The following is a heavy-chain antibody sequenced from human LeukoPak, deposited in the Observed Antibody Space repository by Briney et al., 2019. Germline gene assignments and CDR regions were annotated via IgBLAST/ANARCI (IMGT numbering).Heavy chain of an antibody. V-gene: IGHV3-30*18. D-gene: IGHD6-13*01. CDR3: AKEVIAAGGNFEY. J-gene: IGHJ4*02. Sequence: GGSLRLSCAASGFTFSTSIMHWVRQAPGKGLEWVAVISYDGNNKYYADSVKGRFTISRDNSKSTLYVQMNSLRAEDTAVCYCAKEVIAAGGNFEYWGQGTLVTVPS. CDR1: GFTFSTSI. CDR2: ISYDGNNK.